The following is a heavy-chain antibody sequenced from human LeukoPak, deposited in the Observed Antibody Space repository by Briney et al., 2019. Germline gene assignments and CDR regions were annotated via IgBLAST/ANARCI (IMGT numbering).Heavy chain of an antibody. CDR3: ARDRATDEVSFDY. V-gene: IGHV3-7*01. CDR1: GFTFGNYW. Sequence: GGSLRLSCAASGFTFGNYWMTWVRQAPGKGLELVATIKQDGSKKYYVESVKGRFTISRDNAKNSLYLQMNGLRAEDTAVYYCARDRATDEVSFDYWGQGTLVTVSS. J-gene: IGHJ4*02. D-gene: IGHD1-26*01. CDR2: IKQDGSKK.